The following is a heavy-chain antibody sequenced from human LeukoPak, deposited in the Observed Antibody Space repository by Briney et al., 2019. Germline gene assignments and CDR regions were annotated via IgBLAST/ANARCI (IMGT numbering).Heavy chain of an antibody. CDR3: ARSPAHIVATHYGMDV. D-gene: IGHD5-12*01. J-gene: IGHJ6*02. CDR1: GYTFTGYY. V-gene: IGHV1-2*04. CDR2: INPNSGGT. Sequence: ASVKVSCKASGYTFTGYYMHWVRQAPGQGLEWMGWINPNSGGTNYAQKFQGWVTMTRDTSISTAYMELSRLRSDDTAVYYCARSPAHIVATHYGMDVWGQGTTVTVSS.